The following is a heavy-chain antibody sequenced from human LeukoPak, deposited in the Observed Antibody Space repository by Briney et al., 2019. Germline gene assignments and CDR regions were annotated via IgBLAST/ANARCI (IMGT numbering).Heavy chain of an antibody. CDR2: INWNGGST. J-gene: IGHJ4*02. Sequence: GGSLRLSCAASGFTFDDYGMSWVRQAPGKGLEWVSGINWNGGSTGYADSVKGRFTISRDNAKNSLYLQMNSLRAEDTALYYCARVFGDVNSGYLTYWGQGTLVTVSS. CDR1: GFTFDDYG. V-gene: IGHV3-20*04. CDR3: ARVFGDVNSGYLTY. D-gene: IGHD3-22*01.